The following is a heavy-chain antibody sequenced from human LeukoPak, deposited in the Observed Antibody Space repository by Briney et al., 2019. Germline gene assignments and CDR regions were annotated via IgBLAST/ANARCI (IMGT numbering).Heavy chain of an antibody. D-gene: IGHD3-16*02. CDR1: GFTFSSYS. CDR2: IRSSSSYI. V-gene: IGHV3-21*01. CDR3: ASIPYDYVWGSYRYPNDAFDI. Sequence: GGSLRLSCAASGFTFSSYSMNWVRQAPGKGLEWVSSIRSSSSYIYYADSVKGRFTISRDNAKNPLYLQMNSLRAEDTAVYYCASIPYDYVWGSYRYPNDAFDIWGQGTRVTVSS. J-gene: IGHJ3*02.